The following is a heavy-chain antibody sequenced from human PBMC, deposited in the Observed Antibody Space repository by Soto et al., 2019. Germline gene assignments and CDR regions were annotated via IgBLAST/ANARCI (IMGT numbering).Heavy chain of an antibody. CDR2: ISTYNGNT. CDR3: TRGGPPIDY. CDR1: GYTFTNFG. D-gene: IGHD3-16*01. V-gene: IGHV1-18*01. J-gene: IGHJ4*02. Sequence: QVQLVQSGAEVKKPGASVKVSCKTSGYTFTNFGISWVRQAPGQGLEWMVWISTYNGNTNYAQKFQGSVTMTTDTSTSTAYMALRSLRSDDTAVYYCTRGGPPIDYWGQGTLVTVSS.